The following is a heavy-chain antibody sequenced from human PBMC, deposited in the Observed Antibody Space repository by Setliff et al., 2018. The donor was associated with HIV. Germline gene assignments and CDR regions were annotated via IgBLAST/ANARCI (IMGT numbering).Heavy chain of an antibody. CDR3: ARCRIPGEEEGGMCDS. Sequence: PSETLSLTCTLSGDSISDGHYWAWIRQTPGKGLEWIGNIYYSGNFYYNPSLKSRITISTATAKNQFSLRLNSVTAADTAVYYCARCRIPGEEEGGMCDSWGPGTPVTVSS. D-gene: IGHD2-2*02. J-gene: IGHJ4*02. V-gene: IGHV4-38-2*02. CDR2: IYYSGNF. CDR1: GDSISDGHY.